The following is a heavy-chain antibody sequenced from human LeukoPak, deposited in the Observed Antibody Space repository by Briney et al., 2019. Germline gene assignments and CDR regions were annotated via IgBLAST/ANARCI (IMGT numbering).Heavy chain of an antibody. CDR1: GYSFTNYW. J-gene: IGHJ5*02. CDR2: IWPGDSDT. V-gene: IGHV5-51*01. CDR3: ARLIVGSSSTGRFDP. Sequence: GGSLRLSCQGSGYSFTNYWIGWVRQMPGKGLEWMGIIWPGDSDTTYSPSFQGQVTISADKSISTAYLQWSSLKASDTAIYYCARLIVGSSSTGRFDPWGQGTLVTVSS. D-gene: IGHD6-6*01.